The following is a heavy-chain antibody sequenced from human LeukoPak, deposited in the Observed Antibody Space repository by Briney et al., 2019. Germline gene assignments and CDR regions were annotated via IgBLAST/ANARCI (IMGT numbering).Heavy chain of an antibody. J-gene: IGHJ4*02. Sequence: AASVKVSCKASGYTFNTHGISWVRQAPGQGLEWMGIINPSGGSTSYAQKFQGRVTMTRDTSTSTVYMELSSLRSEDTAVYYCARGRYRYSYGPHFDYWGQGTLVTVSS. D-gene: IGHD5-18*01. CDR3: ARGRYRYSYGPHFDY. CDR2: INPSGGST. CDR1: GYTFNTHG. V-gene: IGHV1-46*02.